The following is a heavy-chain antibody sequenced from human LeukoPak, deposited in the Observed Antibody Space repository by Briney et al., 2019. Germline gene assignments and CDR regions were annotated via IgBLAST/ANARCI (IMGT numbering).Heavy chain of an antibody. CDR3: ARGLHCSSTSCKGSYFDY. D-gene: IGHD2-2*01. V-gene: IGHV4-61*02. CDR1: GGSITSGSYY. CDR2: IYTSGST. Sequence: SETLSLTCTVSGGSITSGSYYRSWIRQPAGKGLEWIGRIYTSGSTNYNPSLISRVTMSVDTSKNQFSLKLSSVTAADTAVYYCARGLHCSSTSCKGSYFDYWGQGTLVTVSS. J-gene: IGHJ4*02.